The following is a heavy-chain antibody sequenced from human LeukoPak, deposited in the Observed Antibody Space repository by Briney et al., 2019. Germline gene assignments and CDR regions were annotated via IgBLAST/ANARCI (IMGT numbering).Heavy chain of an antibody. CDR3: ATTRLLDY. V-gene: IGHV3-7*03. D-gene: IGHD1-14*01. J-gene: IGHJ4*02. Sequence: GGSLRLSCAASGFTFSSYAMHWVRQAPGKGLEWVANIKQDGNEKYYVDSVKGRFTISRDNAKNSLYLQMNSLRAEDTAVYYCATTRLLDYWGQGTLVTVSS. CDR1: GFTFSSYA. CDR2: IKQDGNEK.